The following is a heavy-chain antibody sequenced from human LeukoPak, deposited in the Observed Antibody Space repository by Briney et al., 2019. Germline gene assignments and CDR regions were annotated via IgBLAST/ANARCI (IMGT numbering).Heavy chain of an antibody. CDR1: GFTFSSYA. Sequence: GGSLRLSCAASGFTFSSYAMSWVRQAPGKGLEWVSAISHSGGSTYYADSVKGRFTVSRDNSKNTLYLQMDSLRADDTAVYYCARYSGSYYYPPAWDLWGQGTLVTVSS. CDR2: ISHSGGST. D-gene: IGHD1-26*01. V-gene: IGHV3-23*01. J-gene: IGHJ4*02. CDR3: ARYSGSYYYPPAWDL.